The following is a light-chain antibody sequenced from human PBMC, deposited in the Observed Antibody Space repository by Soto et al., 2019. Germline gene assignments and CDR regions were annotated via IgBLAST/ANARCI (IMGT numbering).Light chain of an antibody. J-gene: IGLJ2*01. V-gene: IGLV2-18*02. CDR1: SSDVGSYNR. Sequence: QSVLTQPPSVSGSPGQSVTISCTGTSSDVGSYNRVSWYQQPPGTAPKLMIYEVSNRPSGVPDRFSGSKSGNTASLTISGLQAEDEADYYCSSYTSSSTPSVVFGGGTQLTVL. CDR2: EVS. CDR3: SSYTSSSTPSVV.